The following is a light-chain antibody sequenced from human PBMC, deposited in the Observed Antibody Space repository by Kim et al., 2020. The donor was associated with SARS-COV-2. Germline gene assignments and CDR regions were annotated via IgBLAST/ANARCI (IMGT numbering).Light chain of an antibody. J-gene: IGLJ2*01. V-gene: IGLV2-14*03. Sequence: GQSITISCTGTSSDVGGYNYVSWYQQYPGKAPTLMIYDVRNRPSGVSNRFFGSKSANTASLTISGLQAEDEADYYCSSYTSSSTLVFGGGTQLTVL. CDR3: SSYTSSSTLV. CDR1: SSDVGGYNY. CDR2: DVR.